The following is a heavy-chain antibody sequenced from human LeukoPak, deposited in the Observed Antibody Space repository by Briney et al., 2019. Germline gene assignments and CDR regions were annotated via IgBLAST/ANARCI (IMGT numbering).Heavy chain of an antibody. D-gene: IGHD3-3*01. CDR2: IYTSGST. J-gene: IGHJ5*02. Sequence: SETLSLTCTVSGGSISSYYWSWIRQPAGKGLEWIGRIYTSGSTNYNPSLKSRVTISVDTSKNQFSLKLSSVTAADTAVYYCARVDITIFGVVNGFDPRGQGTLVTVSS. CDR3: ARVDITIFGVVNGFDP. V-gene: IGHV4-4*07. CDR1: GGSISSYY.